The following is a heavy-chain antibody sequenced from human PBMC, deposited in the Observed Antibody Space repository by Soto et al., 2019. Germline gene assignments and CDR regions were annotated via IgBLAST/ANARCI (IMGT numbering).Heavy chain of an antibody. CDR2: ISSSSSTI. V-gene: IGHV3-48*01. J-gene: IGHJ3*02. D-gene: IGHD3-3*01. CDR1: GFTFSSYS. Sequence: GGSLRLSCAASGFTFSSYSMNWVRQAPGKGLEWVSYISSSSSTIYYADSVKGRFTISRDNAKNSLYLQMNSLRAEDTAVYYCARERYDFWSGYYKNDAFDIWGQGTMVTVSS. CDR3: ARERYDFWSGYYKNDAFDI.